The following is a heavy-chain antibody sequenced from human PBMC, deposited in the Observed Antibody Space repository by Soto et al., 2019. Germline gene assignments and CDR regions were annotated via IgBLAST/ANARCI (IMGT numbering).Heavy chain of an antibody. CDR3: AKEANFGSGRTYFDF. D-gene: IGHD3-10*01. V-gene: IGHV3-23*01. Sequence: GGSLRLSCAASGYRFDIYGMSWIRQAPGKGLEWVSGISGSGHSTYYADSAKGRFTISKDNSKNTVYVHMNNLRAEDTAIYYCAKEANFGSGRTYFDFWGQGTLVTVSS. CDR2: ISGSGHST. CDR1: GYRFDIYG. J-gene: IGHJ4*02.